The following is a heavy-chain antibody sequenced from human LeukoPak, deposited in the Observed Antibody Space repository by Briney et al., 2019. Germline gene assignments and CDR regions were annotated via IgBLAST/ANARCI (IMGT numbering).Heavy chain of an antibody. CDR2: ISSSSSYI. D-gene: IGHD7-27*01. CDR1: GFTFSSYS. J-gene: IGHJ4*02. CDR3: ARGDWGMYYFYY. V-gene: IGHV3-21*01. Sequence: PGGSLRLSCAASGFTFSSYSMNWVRQPPGKGLEWVSSISSSSSYIYYADSVKGRFTISRDNSKNTLDLQMNSLRAEDTAVYYCARGDWGMYYFYYWGQGTLVTVSS.